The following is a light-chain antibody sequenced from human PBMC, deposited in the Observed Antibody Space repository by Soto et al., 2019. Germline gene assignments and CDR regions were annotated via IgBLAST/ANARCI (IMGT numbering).Light chain of an antibody. V-gene: IGLV2-14*01. J-gene: IGLJ3*02. CDR3: SSYTSSGTHV. CDR2: EVS. CDR1: SSDVGGYNY. Sequence: QSALTQPASVSGSPGQSITISCTGTSSDVGGYNYLSWYQQHPGKAPKVMIYEVSNRPSGVSNRFYGSKSGNTASLTISGLQAEDEADYYCSSYTSSGTHVFGGGTKLTVL.